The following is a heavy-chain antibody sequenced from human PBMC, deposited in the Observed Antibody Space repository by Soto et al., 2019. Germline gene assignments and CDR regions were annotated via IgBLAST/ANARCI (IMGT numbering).Heavy chain of an antibody. Sequence: EVQLVESGGGLVQPGGSLRLPCAASGFTFSSYEMNWVRQAPGKGLEWVSYISSSGSTIYYADSVKGRFTISRDNAKNSLYLQMNSLRAEDTAVYYCAIKFGSAFDYWGQGTLVTVSS. D-gene: IGHD3-10*01. CDR2: ISSSGSTI. V-gene: IGHV3-48*03. CDR3: AIKFGSAFDY. J-gene: IGHJ4*02. CDR1: GFTFSSYE.